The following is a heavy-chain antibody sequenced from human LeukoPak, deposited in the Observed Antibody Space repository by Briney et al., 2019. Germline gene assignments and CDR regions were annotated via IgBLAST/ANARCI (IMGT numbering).Heavy chain of an antibody. CDR1: GFAFGSYA. CDR3: AKAIIVGATMSSY. Sequence: GTSLRLSCEASGFAFGSYAMHWVRQAPGRGLEWVAVISHEGSNKYYADSVKGRFTISRDNSKNTLYLQMNSLRAEDTAVYYCAKAIIVGATMSSYWGQGTLVTVSS. D-gene: IGHD1-26*01. V-gene: IGHV3-30*18. J-gene: IGHJ4*02. CDR2: ISHEGSNK.